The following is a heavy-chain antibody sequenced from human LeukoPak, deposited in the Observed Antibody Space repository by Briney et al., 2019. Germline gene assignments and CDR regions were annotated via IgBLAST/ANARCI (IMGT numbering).Heavy chain of an antibody. CDR3: ATSGSPFREFDP. Sequence: ASVKVSCKASGYTFTNSYIHWVRRAPGQGLEWMGIINPSGSSTNYAQMFEGRVTMTRDTSTRTVYMDLSSLRSEDTAVYYCATSGSPFREFDPWGQGTLVTVSS. V-gene: IGHV1-46*01. CDR2: INPSGSST. D-gene: IGHD2-15*01. J-gene: IGHJ5*02. CDR1: GYTFTNSY.